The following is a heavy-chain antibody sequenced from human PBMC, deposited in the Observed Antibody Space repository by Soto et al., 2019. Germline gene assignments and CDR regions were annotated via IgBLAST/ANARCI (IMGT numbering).Heavy chain of an antibody. CDR1: GFTVTDYW. CDR3: ARATYRGFYFDY. V-gene: IGHV3-74*01. CDR2: INSDGSRT. D-gene: IGHD4-4*01. Sequence: EVHLVESGGGLVQAGGSLRLSCAASGFTVTDYWTHWVRQAPGKGLVLVSRINSDGSRTSYADSVTGRFTISRDNAKNTLYLQMNSLRVEDTALYYCARATYRGFYFDYWGQGTLVTVSS. J-gene: IGHJ4*02.